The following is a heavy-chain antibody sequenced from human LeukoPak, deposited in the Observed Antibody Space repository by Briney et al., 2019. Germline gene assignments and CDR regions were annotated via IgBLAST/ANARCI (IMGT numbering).Heavy chain of an antibody. Sequence: SETLSLTCAVYGGSFSGYYWSWIRQPPGKGLEWIGEINHSGSTNYNPSLKSRVPISVDTSKNQFSLKLSSVTAADTAVYYCARIVEDAFDIWGQGTMVTVSS. CDR3: ARIVEDAFDI. D-gene: IGHD3-16*02. J-gene: IGHJ3*02. V-gene: IGHV4-34*01. CDR1: GGSFSGYY. CDR2: INHSGST.